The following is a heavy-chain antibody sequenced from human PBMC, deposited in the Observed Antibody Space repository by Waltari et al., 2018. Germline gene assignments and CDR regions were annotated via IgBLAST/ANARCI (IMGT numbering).Heavy chain of an antibody. J-gene: IGHJ6*04. V-gene: IGHV4-38-2*01. D-gene: IGHD3-10*01. CDR2: IYHSGSI. CDR3: AYFSVFWVTDV. Sequence: QVQLQESGPGLVKPSGNLALTCAVSGYSLSTGYYWGWIRQPPGKGLEWIGTIYHSGSIYYNPSLESRITISIDTSKNQFSLKLNSVIVADTAVYYCAYFSVFWVTDVWGRGTTVTVSS. CDR1: GYSLSTGYY.